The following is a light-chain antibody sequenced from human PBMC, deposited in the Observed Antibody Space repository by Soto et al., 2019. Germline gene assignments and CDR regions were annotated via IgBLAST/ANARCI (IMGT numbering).Light chain of an antibody. J-gene: IGKJ2*01. Sequence: DIQMTQSPSSLSASVGDRVTITCRASQSISSYLNWYQQKPGKAPKLLIYAASSLQSGVPSRFSGSGSGTDFTLTISSLQPEDFATYYCQQSYSTLEEDTFGQGTKLEIK. CDR1: QSISSY. CDR3: QQSYSTLEEDT. CDR2: AAS. V-gene: IGKV1-39*01.